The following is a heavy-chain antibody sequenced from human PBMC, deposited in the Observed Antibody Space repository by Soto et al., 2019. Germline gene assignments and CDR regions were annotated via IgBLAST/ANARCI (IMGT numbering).Heavy chain of an antibody. D-gene: IGHD2-8*01. V-gene: IGHV4-59*01. CDR1: GGSISNYY. J-gene: IGHJ6*03. CDR3: ARGTTLDCTNGVCYRSHYYYYYYMDV. CDR2: IYYSGST. Sequence: SETLSLTCTVSGGSISNYYWSWIRQPPGKGLEWIGYIYYSGSTNYNPSLKSRVTISVDTSKNQFSLKLSSVTAADTAVYYCARGTTLDCTNGVCYRSHYYYYYYMDVWGKGTTVTVSS.